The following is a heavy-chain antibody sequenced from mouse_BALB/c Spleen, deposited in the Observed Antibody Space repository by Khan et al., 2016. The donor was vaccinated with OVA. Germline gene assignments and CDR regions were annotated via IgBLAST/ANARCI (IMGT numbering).Heavy chain of an antibody. Sequence: EVELVESGPGLVKPSQSLSLTCTVTGYSITSDYAWNWIRQFPGNKLEWMGYISYSGSTSYNPSLKSRISITRDTSKNQFFLQLNSVTTEVTATYYCARRGDGYYGAMDYWGQGTSVTVSS. CDR1: GYSITSDYA. V-gene: IGHV3-2*02. CDR3: ARRGDGYYGAMDY. CDR2: ISYSGST. J-gene: IGHJ4*01. D-gene: IGHD2-3*01.